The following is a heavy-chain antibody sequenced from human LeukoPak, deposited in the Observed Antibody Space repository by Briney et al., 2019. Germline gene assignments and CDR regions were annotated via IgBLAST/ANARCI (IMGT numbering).Heavy chain of an antibody. Sequence: PSETLSLTCTVSGASISTFYWSWIRQPPGKGLEWIGYLFFGGSTNYNPSLKSRVTISSDTSKNQLSLKLTSVTAADTAVYYCARAGGGWSFDYLGQGTLVTVSS. J-gene: IGHJ4*02. CDR1: GASISTFY. D-gene: IGHD6-19*01. CDR2: LFFGGST. CDR3: ARAGGGWSFDY. V-gene: IGHV4-59*01.